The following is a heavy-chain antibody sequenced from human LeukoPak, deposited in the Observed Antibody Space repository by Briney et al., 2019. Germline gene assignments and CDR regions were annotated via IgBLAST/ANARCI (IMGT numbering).Heavy chain of an antibody. CDR3: ARWAGARYYYYYYMDV. J-gene: IGHJ6*03. V-gene: IGHV1-8*01. CDR1: GYTFTSYV. D-gene: IGHD6-19*01. CDR2: MNPNSGNT. Sequence: ASVKVSCKASGYTFTSYVINWVRQATGQGLEWMGWMNPNSGNTGYAQKFQGRVTMTRNTSISTAYMELSSLRSEDTAVYYCARWAGARYYYYYYMDVWGKGTTVTVSS.